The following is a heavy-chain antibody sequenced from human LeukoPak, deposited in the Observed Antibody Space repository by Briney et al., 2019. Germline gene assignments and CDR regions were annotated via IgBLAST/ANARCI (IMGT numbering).Heavy chain of an antibody. J-gene: IGHJ4*02. CDR2: ISYDGSNK. Sequence: GGSLRLSCAASGFTFSSYAMHWVRQAPGKGLEWVAVISYDGSNKYYADSVKGRFTISRDNSKNTLYLQMNSLRAVDTAVYYCARAPKRALGELSLAIDYWGQGTLVTVSS. CDR1: GFTFSSYA. CDR3: ARAPKRALGELSLAIDY. V-gene: IGHV3-30-3*01. D-gene: IGHD3-16*02.